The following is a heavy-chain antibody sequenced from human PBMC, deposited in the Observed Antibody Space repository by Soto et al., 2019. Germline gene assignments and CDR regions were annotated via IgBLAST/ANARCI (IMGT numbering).Heavy chain of an antibody. J-gene: IGHJ4*02. CDR1: GGTFSSYT. CDR2: IIPVLGIA. V-gene: IGHV1-69*08. CDR3: AREIGRYFDWSFDY. D-gene: IGHD3-9*01. Sequence: VQLVQSGAEVKKPGSSVKVSCKASGGTFSSYTISWVRQAPGQGLEWMGRIIPVLGIANYAQKFQGRVTITADKSTSTAYMELSSLRSEDTAVYYCAREIGRYFDWSFDYWGQGTLVTVSS.